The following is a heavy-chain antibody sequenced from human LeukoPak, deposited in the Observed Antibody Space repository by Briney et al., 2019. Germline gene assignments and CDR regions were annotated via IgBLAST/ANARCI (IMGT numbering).Heavy chain of an antibody. V-gene: IGHV4-59*08. CDR2: IYYSGST. D-gene: IGHD3-22*01. CDR1: GGSMSSYY. CDR3: ARHVYYDSSGFWFDP. J-gene: IGHJ5*02. Sequence: PSETLSLTCTVSGGSMSSYYWSWIRKPPGKGLEWIGYIYYSGSTNYNPSLKSRVTISVDTSKNQFSLKLSSVTAANTAVYYCARHVYYDSSGFWFDPWGQGTLVTVSS.